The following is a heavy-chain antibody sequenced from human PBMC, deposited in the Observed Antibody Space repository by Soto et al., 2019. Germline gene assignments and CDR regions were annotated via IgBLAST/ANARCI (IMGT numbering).Heavy chain of an antibody. CDR1: GGSISSGDYY. CDR2: IYYSGST. V-gene: IGHV4-30-4*01. D-gene: IGHD4-17*01. Sequence: SETLSLTCTVSGGSISSGDYYWSWIRQPPGKGLEWIGYIYYSGSTYYNPSLKSRVTISVDTSKNQFSLKLSSVTAADTAVYYCARSYGDYSAEYFQHWGQGTLVTVSS. CDR3: ARSYGDYSAEYFQH. J-gene: IGHJ1*01.